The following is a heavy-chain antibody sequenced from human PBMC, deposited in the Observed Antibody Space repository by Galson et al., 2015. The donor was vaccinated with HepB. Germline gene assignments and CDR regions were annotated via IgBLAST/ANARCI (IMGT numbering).Heavy chain of an antibody. V-gene: IGHV1-18*04. CDR2: ISAYNGNT. CDR3: ARSVTYYYDSSGYMD. J-gene: IGHJ4*02. Sequence: SGYTFTSYGISWVRQAPGQGLEWMGWISAYNGNTNYAQKLQGRVTMTTDTSTSTAYMELRSLRSDDTAVYYCARSVTYYYDSSGYMDWGQGTLVTVSS. D-gene: IGHD3-22*01. CDR1: GYTFTSYG.